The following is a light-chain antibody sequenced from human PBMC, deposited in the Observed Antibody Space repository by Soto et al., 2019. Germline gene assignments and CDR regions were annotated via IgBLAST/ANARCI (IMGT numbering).Light chain of an antibody. V-gene: IGKV3-15*01. CDR1: QSVSSN. J-gene: IGKJ1*01. CDR3: QQYNIWPWT. Sequence: EIVMTQSPATLSVSPGERATLSCRASQSVSSNLAWYQQKPGQAPRLLISGASTRATGVPARFSGSGSGTEFTLTISSLQSEDFAVYYCQQYNIWPWTFGQGTKVEIK. CDR2: GAS.